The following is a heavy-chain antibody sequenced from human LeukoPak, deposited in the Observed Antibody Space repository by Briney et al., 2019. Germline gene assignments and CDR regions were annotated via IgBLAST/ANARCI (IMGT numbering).Heavy chain of an antibody. CDR1: GGTFSSYA. CDR2: IIPILGIA. V-gene: IGHV1-69*04. Sequence: SVKVSCKASGGTFSSYAISWVRQAPGQGLEWMGRIIPILGIANYAQKFQGRVTITADKSTSTAYMELSSLRSEDAAVYYCARDPTYYYDSSAKYDAFDIWGQGTMVTVSS. D-gene: IGHD3-22*01. CDR3: ARDPTYYYDSSAKYDAFDI. J-gene: IGHJ3*02.